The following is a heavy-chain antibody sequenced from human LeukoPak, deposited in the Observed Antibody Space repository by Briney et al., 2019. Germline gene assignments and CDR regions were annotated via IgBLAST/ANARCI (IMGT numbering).Heavy chain of an antibody. Sequence: SETLSLTCTVSGGSISYYYWSWIRQPPGKGLEWIGYIYHSGSTNYNPSLKSRVTISVDTSKNQVSLKLSSVTAADTAVYYCARAGAWQIDPWGQGTLVTVSS. CDR2: IYHSGST. CDR3: ARAGAWQIDP. CDR1: GGSISYYY. D-gene: IGHD3-10*01. J-gene: IGHJ5*02. V-gene: IGHV4-59*01.